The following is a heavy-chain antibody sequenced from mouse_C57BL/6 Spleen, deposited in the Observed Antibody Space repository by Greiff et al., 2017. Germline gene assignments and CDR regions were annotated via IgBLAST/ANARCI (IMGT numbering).Heavy chain of an antibody. J-gene: IGHJ2*01. CDR2: ISSGSSTI. D-gene: IGHD3-3*01. CDR3: ATGTGGYFDY. CDR1: GFTFSDYG. Sequence: DVKLVESGGGLVKPGGSLKLSCAASGFTFSDYGMHWVRQAPEKGLEWVAYISSGSSTIYYADTVKGRFTISRDNAKNTLFLQMTSLRAEDTAMYYCATGTGGYFDYWGQGTTLTVSS. V-gene: IGHV5-17*01.